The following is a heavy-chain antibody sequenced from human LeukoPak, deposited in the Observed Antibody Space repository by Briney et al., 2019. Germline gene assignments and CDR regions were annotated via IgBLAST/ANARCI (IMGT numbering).Heavy chain of an antibody. CDR1: GFTFSSYS. J-gene: IGHJ3*02. D-gene: IGHD1-26*01. Sequence: GGSLRLSCAASGFTFSSYSMNWVRQAPGKGLEWVSSISSSSSYIYYADSAKGRFTISRDNAKNSLYLQMNSLRAEDTAVYYCARGGSYYGAFDIWGQGTMVTVSS. CDR3: ARGGSYYGAFDI. CDR2: ISSSSSYI. V-gene: IGHV3-21*01.